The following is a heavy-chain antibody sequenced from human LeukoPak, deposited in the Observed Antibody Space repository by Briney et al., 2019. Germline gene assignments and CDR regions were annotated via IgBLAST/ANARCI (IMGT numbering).Heavy chain of an antibody. CDR1: GFTFSNYW. J-gene: IGHJ6*03. CDR3: AKVSVGYYDFWSGYFDYYYYMDV. CDR2: IKEDESEK. D-gene: IGHD3-3*01. V-gene: IGHV3-7*01. Sequence: GGSLRLSCAASGFTFSNYWMSWVRQAPGNGPEWVANIKEDESEKNYVDSVKGRFTISRDSAKNSLYLQMNSLRAEDTAVYYCAKVSVGYYDFWSGYFDYYYYMDVWGKGTTVTVSS.